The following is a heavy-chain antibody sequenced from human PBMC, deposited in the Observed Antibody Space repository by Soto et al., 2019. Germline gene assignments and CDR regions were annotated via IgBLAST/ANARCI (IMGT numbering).Heavy chain of an antibody. CDR3: ARDGVGATTVGTCWFDP. CDR1: GVIFSGFG. CDR2: IRYDGSNI. J-gene: IGHJ5*02. V-gene: IGHV3-33*01. D-gene: IGHD1-26*01. Sequence: GGSLRLSCAASGVIFSGFGMHWVRQAPGKGLEWVAVIRYDGSNIYYTDSVKGRFTISRDNSKNTLYLQMNSLRAEDTAVYYCARDGVGATTVGTCWFDPWGQGTLVTVSS.